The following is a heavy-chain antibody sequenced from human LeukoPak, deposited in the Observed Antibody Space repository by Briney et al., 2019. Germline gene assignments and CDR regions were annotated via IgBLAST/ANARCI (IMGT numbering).Heavy chain of an antibody. CDR3: ARTPSITMVRGVLEGFSFDP. V-gene: IGHV1-2*02. CDR2: INPNSGGT. CDR1: GYTFTGYY. Sequence: GASVKVSCKASGYTFTGYYMHWVRQAPGQGLEWMGWINPNSGGTNYAQKFQGRVTMTRDTSISTAYMELSRLRSDDTAVYYCARTPSITMVRGVLEGFSFDPWGQGTLVTVSS. D-gene: IGHD3-10*01. J-gene: IGHJ5*02.